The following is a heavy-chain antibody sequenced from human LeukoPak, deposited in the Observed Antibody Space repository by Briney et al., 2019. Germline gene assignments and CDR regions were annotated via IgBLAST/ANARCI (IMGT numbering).Heavy chain of an antibody. D-gene: IGHD5-12*01. V-gene: IGHV4-34*01. CDR2: INHSGST. CDR1: GGSFSGYY. J-gene: IGHJ4*02. CDR3: ARAGDIVATMEYCFDY. Sequence: SETLSLTCAVYGGSFSGYYWSWIRQPPGKGLEWIGEINHSGSTNYNPSLKSRVTISVDTSKNQFSLKLSSVTAADTAVYYCARAGDIVATMEYCFDYWGQGTLVTVSS.